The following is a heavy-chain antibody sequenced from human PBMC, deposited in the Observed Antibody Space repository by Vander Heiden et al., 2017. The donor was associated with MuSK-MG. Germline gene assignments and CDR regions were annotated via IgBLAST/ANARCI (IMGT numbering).Heavy chain of an antibody. J-gene: IGHJ3*02. V-gene: IGHV3-48*04. D-gene: IGHD3-16*02. CDR2: ISSSSSTI. CDR3: ARGGGVIVPLDAFDI. Sequence: EVQLVESGGGLVQPGGSLRLSCAASGFTFSSYSMNWVRQAPGKGLEWVSYISSSSSTIYYADSVKGRFTISRDNAKNSLYLRMNSLRAEDTAVYYCARGGGVIVPLDAFDIWGQGTMVTVSS. CDR1: GFTFSSYS.